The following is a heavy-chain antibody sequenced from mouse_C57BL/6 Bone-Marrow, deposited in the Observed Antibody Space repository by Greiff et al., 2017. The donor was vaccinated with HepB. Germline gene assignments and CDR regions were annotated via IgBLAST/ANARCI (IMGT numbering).Heavy chain of an antibody. J-gene: IGHJ2*01. CDR1: GFTFSSYA. CDR3: ASDRPLRRYFDY. D-gene: IGHD6-1*01. CDR2: ISDGGSYT. V-gene: IGHV5-4*03. Sequence: EVKLVEPGGGLVKPGGSLKLSCAASGFTFSSYAMSWVRQTPEKRLEWVATISDGGSYTYYPDNVKGRYTISRDNAKNNLYLQMSHLKSEDTAMYYGASDRPLRRYFDYGGQGTTLTVSA.